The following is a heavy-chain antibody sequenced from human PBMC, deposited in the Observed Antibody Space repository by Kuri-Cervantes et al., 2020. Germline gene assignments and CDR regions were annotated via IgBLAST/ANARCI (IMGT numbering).Heavy chain of an antibody. D-gene: IGHD2-15*01. V-gene: IGHV1-2*02. CDR3: ARDLWGSCSLIDY. Sequence: ASVKVSCKASGYTFTGYYMHWGRQAPGQGLGWMGWINPNSGGTNYAQKFQGRVTMTRDTSISTAYMELSRLRSDDTAVYYCARDLWGSCSLIDYWGQGTLVTVSS. CDR2: INPNSGGT. CDR1: GYTFTGYY. J-gene: IGHJ4*02.